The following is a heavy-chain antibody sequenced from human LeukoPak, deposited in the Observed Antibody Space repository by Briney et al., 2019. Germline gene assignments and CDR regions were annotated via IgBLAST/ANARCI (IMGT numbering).Heavy chain of an antibody. CDR1: GFTFSGSV. CDR3: ARSNWFDP. V-gene: IGHV3-73*01. CDR2: IKSKADNYAT. J-gene: IGHJ5*02. Sequence: PGGSLRLSCAASGFTFSGSVIHWVRQAAGKGPYYIGRIKSKADNYATTYAAPVNGRFTISRDDSKNTAYLQMNSLRAEDTAVYYCARSNWFDPWGQGTLVTVSS.